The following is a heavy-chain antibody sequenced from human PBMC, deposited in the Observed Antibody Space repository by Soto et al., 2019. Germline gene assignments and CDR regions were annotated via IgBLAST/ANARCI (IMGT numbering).Heavy chain of an antibody. Sequence: SVKVSCKASGGTFSSYAISWVRQAPGQGLEWMGGIIPIFGTANYAQKFQGRVTITADKSTSTAYMELSSLRSEDTAVYYCATSIAARPTNWFDPWGQGTLVT. CDR3: ATSIAARPTNWFDP. CDR2: IIPIFGTA. D-gene: IGHD6-6*01. V-gene: IGHV1-69*06. J-gene: IGHJ5*02. CDR1: GGTFSSYA.